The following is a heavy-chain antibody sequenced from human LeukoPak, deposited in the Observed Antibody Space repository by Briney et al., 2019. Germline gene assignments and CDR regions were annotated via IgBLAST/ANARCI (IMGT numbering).Heavy chain of an antibody. CDR1: GGFISTSTYY. CDR2: IYYSGST. V-gene: IGHV4-39*07. D-gene: IGHD3-10*01. J-gene: IGHJ6*03. Sequence: SETLSLTCTVSGGFISTSTYYWGWIRQSPGKGLEWIGSIYYSGSTFYNPSLKSRVTISIDTSKNQFSLKVSSVTAADTAVYYCARNYYGSGRYNYYYYYMDVWGKGTTVTISS. CDR3: ARNYYGSGRYNYYYYYMDV.